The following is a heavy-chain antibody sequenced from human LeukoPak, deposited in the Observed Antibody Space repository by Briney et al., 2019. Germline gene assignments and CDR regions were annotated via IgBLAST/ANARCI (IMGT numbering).Heavy chain of an antibody. Sequence: PSQTLSLTCTVSGGSISSNYWSWIRQSPGKGLEWIGYIYYSGSTNYNPSLQSPVTISIHTSKKHFSLNLSSVTAADTAVYHCARGATLVTRDWFDPWGQGTLVTVSS. CDR3: ARGATLVTRDWFDP. CDR1: GGSISSNY. CDR2: IYYSGST. D-gene: IGHD4-23*01. J-gene: IGHJ5*02. V-gene: IGHV4-59*01.